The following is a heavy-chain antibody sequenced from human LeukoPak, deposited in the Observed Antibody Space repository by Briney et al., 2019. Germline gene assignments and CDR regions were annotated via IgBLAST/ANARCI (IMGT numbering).Heavy chain of an antibody. CDR1: GGSVSSYY. Sequence: SETLSLACAVSGGSVSSYYWSWVRQPAGKGLEWIGRIYTSGSTHYNPSLKSRVTMSVDTSKNQFSLKLSSVTAADTAVYYCARFQRGSWAFDYWGQGTLVTVSS. D-gene: IGHD6-13*01. V-gene: IGHV4-4*07. CDR2: IYTSGST. CDR3: ARFQRGSWAFDY. J-gene: IGHJ4*02.